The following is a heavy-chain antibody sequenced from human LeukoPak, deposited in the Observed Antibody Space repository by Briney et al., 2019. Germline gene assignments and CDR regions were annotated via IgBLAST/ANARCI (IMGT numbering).Heavy chain of an antibody. D-gene: IGHD6-19*01. CDR1: GFTFSSYS. CDR2: ISSSSSYI. J-gene: IGHJ4*02. CDR3: ARASSGWYAIYFDC. Sequence: GGSLRLSCAASGFTFSSYSMNWVRQAPGKGLEWVSSISSSSSYIYCADSVKGRFTISRDNAKNSLYLQMNSLRAEDTAVYYCARASSGWYAIYFDCWGQGTLVTVSS. V-gene: IGHV3-21*04.